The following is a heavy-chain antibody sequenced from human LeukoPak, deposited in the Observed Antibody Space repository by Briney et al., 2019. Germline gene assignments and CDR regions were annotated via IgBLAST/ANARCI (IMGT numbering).Heavy chain of an antibody. V-gene: IGHV3-9*01. D-gene: IGHD4-23*01. CDR1: GFTFDDYA. CDR3: AKDRYGGNSGYFQH. J-gene: IGHJ1*01. Sequence: GGSLRLSCAASGFTFDDYATHWVRQAPGKGLEWVSGISWNSGSIGYADSVKGRFTISRDNAKNSLYLQMNSLRAEDTALYYCAKDRYGGNSGYFQHWGQGTLVTVSS. CDR2: ISWNSGSI.